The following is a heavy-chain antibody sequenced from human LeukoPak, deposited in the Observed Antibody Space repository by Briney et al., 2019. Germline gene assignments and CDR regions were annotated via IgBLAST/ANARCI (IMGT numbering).Heavy chain of an antibody. Sequence: PGGSLRLSCAASGFTFSSYSMNWVRQAPGKGLEWVSSISSSSSYIYYADSVKGRFTISRDNAKNSLYLQMNSLRAEDTAVYYCARDASITIFGVVTPGGWFDPWGQGTLVTVSS. CDR3: ARDASITIFGVVTPGGWFDP. D-gene: IGHD3-3*01. J-gene: IGHJ5*02. CDR1: GFTFSSYS. V-gene: IGHV3-21*01. CDR2: ISSSSSYI.